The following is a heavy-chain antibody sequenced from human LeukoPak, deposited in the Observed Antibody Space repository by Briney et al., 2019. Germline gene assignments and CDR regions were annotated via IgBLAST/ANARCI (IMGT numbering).Heavy chain of an antibody. CDR1: GGSISSGDYS. CDR3: AREGDGDAFDY. Sequence: SQTLFLTCTVSGGSISSGDYSWSWIRQPPGKGLEWIGYIYYSGSTYYNPSLKSRVTISVDASKNQFSLKLSSVTAADTAVYYCAREGDGDAFDYWGQGTLVTVSS. V-gene: IGHV4-30-4*01. CDR2: IYYSGST. J-gene: IGHJ4*02. D-gene: IGHD4-17*01.